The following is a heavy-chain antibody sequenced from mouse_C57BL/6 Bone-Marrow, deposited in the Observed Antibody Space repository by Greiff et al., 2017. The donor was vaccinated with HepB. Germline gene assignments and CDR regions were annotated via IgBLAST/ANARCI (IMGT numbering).Heavy chain of an antibody. J-gene: IGHJ4*01. CDR2: IDPSDSYT. CDR3: ARSTTVVAPYAMDY. D-gene: IGHD1-1*01. V-gene: IGHV1-69*01. Sequence: QVQLQQPGAELVMPGASVKLSCKASGYTFTSYWMHWVKQRPGQGLEWIGEIDPSDSYTNYNQKFKGKSTLTVDKSSRTAYMQLSSLTSEDSAVYYCARSTTVVAPYAMDYWGQGTSVTVSS. CDR1: GYTFTSYW.